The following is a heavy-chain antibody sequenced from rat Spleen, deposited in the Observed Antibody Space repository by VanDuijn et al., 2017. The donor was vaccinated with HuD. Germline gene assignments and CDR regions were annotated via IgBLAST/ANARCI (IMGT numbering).Heavy chain of an antibody. CDR3: ARRHYGYTDYFDF. V-gene: IGHV5-58*01. CDR1: GFTFSAYW. Sequence: EVQLVETGGDLVQPGRSLKLSCVASGFTFSAYWMYWIRQAPGKGLEWVSSINTDGSSTYYPDSVKGRFTVSRDNAKSTLYLQMDSLRSEDTATYYCARRHYGYTDYFDFWGQGVMVTVSP. CDR2: INTDGSST. J-gene: IGHJ2*01. D-gene: IGHD1-9*01.